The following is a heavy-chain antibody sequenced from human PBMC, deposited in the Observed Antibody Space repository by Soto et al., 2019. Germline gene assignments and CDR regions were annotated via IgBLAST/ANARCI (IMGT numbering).Heavy chain of an antibody. CDR3: AKQQMGVIRALDY. J-gene: IGHJ4*02. CDR2: IRETGNT. Sequence: EVQILQSGGGLEQPGRSLRLSCEASGCTFSNYAMSWIRQAPGKGLEWVSTIRETGNTYYADSVRGRFATSRDNSENTLYLQMSSLRAEDTAVYYYAKQQMGVIRALDYWGQGTLVTVSS. CDR1: GCTFSNYA. D-gene: IGHD1-26*01. V-gene: IGHV3-23*01.